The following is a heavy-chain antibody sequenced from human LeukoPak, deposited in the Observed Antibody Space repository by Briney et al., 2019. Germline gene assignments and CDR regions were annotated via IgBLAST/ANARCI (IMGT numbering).Heavy chain of an antibody. CDR3: ARGGTPPAEPYYYYYGMDV. CDR1: GYSISSGYY. D-gene: IGHD2-2*01. CDR2: IYHSGST. Sequence: SETLSLTCAVSGYSISSGYYWGWIRQPPGKGLEWIGSIYHSGSTYYNPSLKSRVTISVDTSKNQFSLKLSSVTAADTAVYYCARGGTPPAEPYYYYYGMDVWGKGTTVTVSS. V-gene: IGHV4-38-2*01. J-gene: IGHJ6*04.